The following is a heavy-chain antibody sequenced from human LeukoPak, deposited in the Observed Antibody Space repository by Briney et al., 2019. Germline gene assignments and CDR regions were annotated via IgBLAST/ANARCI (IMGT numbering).Heavy chain of an antibody. J-gene: IGHJ3*02. CDR1: GFTFSSYA. CDR2: ISGSGDST. Sequence: TGGSLRLSCAASGFTFSSYAMNWVRQAPGKGLEWVSAISGSGDSTYYADSVKGRFTISRDNSKNTLYLQMNSLRAEDTAVYYCARSLRDAFDIWGQGTMVTVSS. V-gene: IGHV3-23*01. CDR3: ARSLRDAFDI.